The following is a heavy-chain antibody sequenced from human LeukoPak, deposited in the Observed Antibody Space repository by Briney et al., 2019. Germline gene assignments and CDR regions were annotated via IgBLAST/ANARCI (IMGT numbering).Heavy chain of an antibody. V-gene: IGHV3-7*01. CDR2: IKDDGSED. Sequence: GGSLRLSCAASGFTFSSYYMTWVRQAPGKGLEWVATIKDDGSEDYYLDSVKGRFTISRDNAKSSMWLQMSSLRAEDTAVYYCGRDQTPFYWGQRSLVTVSS. CDR1: GFTFSSYY. CDR3: GRDQTPFY. D-gene: IGHD2-15*01. J-gene: IGHJ4*02.